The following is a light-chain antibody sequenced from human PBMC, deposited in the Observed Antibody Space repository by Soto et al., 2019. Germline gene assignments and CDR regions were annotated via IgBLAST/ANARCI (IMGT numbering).Light chain of an antibody. CDR3: EGYGSASTWT. Sequence: EIMLTQSTGTLSLSPGERATLSCRASQSVSSAYLAWYQQKPGEPPTLLIYAASSRVTGIPDRFSGGGYGTDFTLTMSRLEAEEFGGYYCEGYGSASTWTFGQGTKVEIK. J-gene: IGKJ1*01. V-gene: IGKV3-20*01. CDR1: QSVSSAY. CDR2: AAS.